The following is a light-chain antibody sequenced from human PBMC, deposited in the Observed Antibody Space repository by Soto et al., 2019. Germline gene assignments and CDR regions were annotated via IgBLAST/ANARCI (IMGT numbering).Light chain of an antibody. CDR3: QKYNNVPLT. Sequence: DIQMTQSPSSLSASVGDSVTISCRASQDISHSLALYQQQPGKVPKLLIYAXSTLQSGIPSRFIGSGYGXDFTPTNXSLQPEDVATYYCQKYNNVPLTFGGGTKVDIK. J-gene: IGKJ4*01. V-gene: IGKV1-27*01. CDR2: AXS. CDR1: QDISHS.